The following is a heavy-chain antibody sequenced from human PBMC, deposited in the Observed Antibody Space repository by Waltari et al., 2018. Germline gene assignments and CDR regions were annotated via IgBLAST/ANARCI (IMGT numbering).Heavy chain of an antibody. D-gene: IGHD4-17*01. J-gene: IGHJ6*02. CDR1: GGSFSGYY. V-gene: IGHV4-34*01. Sequence: QVQLQQWGAGLLKPSETLSLTCAVYGGSFSGYYWSWIRQPPGKGLEWIGEINHSGSTNYNPSLKSRVTISVDTSKNQFSLKLSSVTAADTAVYYCARVPRGYGDYWGTYYYYGMDVWGQGTTVTVSS. CDR3: ARVPRGYGDYWGTYYYYGMDV. CDR2: INHSGST.